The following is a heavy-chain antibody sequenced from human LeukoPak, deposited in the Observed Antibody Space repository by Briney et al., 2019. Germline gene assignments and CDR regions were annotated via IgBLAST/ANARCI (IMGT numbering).Heavy chain of an antibody. Sequence: GESLKISCKGSGYRFTSYWIGWVRQMPGKGLEWMGIIYPGDSDTRYSPSFQGQVTISVDKSIDTAYLQWSSLKASDTAMYYCARRLNNYDTSGYFDYWGQGTLVTVSS. CDR2: IYPGDSDT. J-gene: IGHJ4*02. CDR3: ARRLNNYDTSGYFDY. D-gene: IGHD3-22*01. V-gene: IGHV5-51*01. CDR1: GYRFTSYW.